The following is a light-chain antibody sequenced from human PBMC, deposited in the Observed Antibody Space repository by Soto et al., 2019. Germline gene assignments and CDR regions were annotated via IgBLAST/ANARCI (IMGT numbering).Light chain of an antibody. V-gene: IGKV3-11*01. CDR1: QSISGE. J-gene: IGKJ4*01. Sequence: EVVLTQSPATLSLSPGERATLSCRTSQSISGELAWYQQTPGQAPRLIIFDTYNRATGIPARFSGSGSETDFTLTISGLEPEDFGVYYCQQRRNWPLTFGGGTKVES. CDR2: DTY. CDR3: QQRRNWPLT.